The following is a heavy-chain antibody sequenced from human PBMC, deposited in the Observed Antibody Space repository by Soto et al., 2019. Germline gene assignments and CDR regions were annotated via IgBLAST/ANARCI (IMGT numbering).Heavy chain of an antibody. Sequence: QVQLVQSGAEVKKPGSSVKVSCKASGGTFNNYGMGWVRQAPGQGLEWMGGIIPMIRRTNYAQKFQGRVTITADASRSTAYMELRSLTSEDTAVYYCASWDYDVLTGYSYDDWGQGTLVTVSS. CDR1: GGTFNNYG. D-gene: IGHD3-9*01. V-gene: IGHV1-69*01. CDR2: IIPMIRRT. J-gene: IGHJ4*02. CDR3: ASWDYDVLTGYSYDD.